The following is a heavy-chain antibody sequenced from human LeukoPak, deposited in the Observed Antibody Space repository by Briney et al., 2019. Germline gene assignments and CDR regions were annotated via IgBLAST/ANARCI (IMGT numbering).Heavy chain of an antibody. CDR3: ARRGIAAAGIGLNYFDY. V-gene: IGHV5-51*01. CDR1: GYSFTSYW. Sequence: GESLKISCKGSGYSFTSYWIGWVRQMPGKGLEWMGSIYSGDSDTRYSPSFQGQVTISADKSISTAYLQWSSLKASDTAMYYCARRGIAAAGIGLNYFDYWGQGTLVTVSS. J-gene: IGHJ4*02. CDR2: IYSGDSDT. D-gene: IGHD6-13*01.